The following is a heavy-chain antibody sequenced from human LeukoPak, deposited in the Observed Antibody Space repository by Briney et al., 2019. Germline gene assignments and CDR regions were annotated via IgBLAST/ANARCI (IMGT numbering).Heavy chain of an antibody. CDR3: ARGTYGDYFDY. Sequence: PGGSLRPSCAASGFTFSSYDMHWVRQATGKGLEWVSAIGTAGDTYYPGSVKGRFTISRENAKNSLYLQMNSLRAGDTAVYYCARGTYGDYFDYWGQGTLVTVSS. J-gene: IGHJ4*02. CDR1: GFTFSSYD. CDR2: IGTAGDT. D-gene: IGHD4-17*01. V-gene: IGHV3-13*01.